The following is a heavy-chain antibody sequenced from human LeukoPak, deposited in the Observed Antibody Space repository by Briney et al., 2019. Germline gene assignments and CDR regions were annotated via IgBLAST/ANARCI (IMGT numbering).Heavy chain of an antibody. CDR3: ARAVGGDRYCSSTSCYIFDY. V-gene: IGHV3-11*04. J-gene: IGHJ4*02. CDR1: GFTFSDYY. D-gene: IGHD2-2*01. Sequence: GGSLRLSCAASGFTFSDYYMSWIRQAPGKGLEWVSYISSSGGTTYYTDSVEGRFTISRDNAKNSLYLQVNSLRAEDTAVYYCARAVGGDRYCSSTSCYIFDYWGQGTLVTVSS. CDR2: ISSSGGTT.